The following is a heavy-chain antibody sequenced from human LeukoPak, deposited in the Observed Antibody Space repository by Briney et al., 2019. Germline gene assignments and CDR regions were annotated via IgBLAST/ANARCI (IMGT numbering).Heavy chain of an antibody. Sequence: GGSLRLSCAASGFTFSSYAMSWVRQAPGKGLEWVSAISGSGGSTYYADSVKGRFTISRDNSKNTLYLQMNSLGAEDTAVYYCAKGYCSSTSCYADYFDYWGQGTLVTVSS. CDR3: AKGYCSSTSCYADYFDY. CDR2: ISGSGGST. CDR1: GFTFSSYA. V-gene: IGHV3-23*01. D-gene: IGHD2-2*01. J-gene: IGHJ4*02.